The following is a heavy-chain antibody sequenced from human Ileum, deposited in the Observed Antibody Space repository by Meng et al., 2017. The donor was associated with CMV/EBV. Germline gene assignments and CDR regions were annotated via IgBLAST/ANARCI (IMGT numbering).Heavy chain of an antibody. CDR1: GFTFNTYW. V-gene: IGHV3-74*01. D-gene: IGHD1-14*01. CDR3: ASGIRLTGR. Sequence: GESLKISCAASGFTFNTYWMHWVRQAPGMGLLWVSRIDSDGGRISYADSVKGRFTISRDNAANTLYLQMNSLSAEDTAVYFCASGIRLTGRWGQGTLVTVSS. CDR2: IDSDGGRI. J-gene: IGHJ4*02.